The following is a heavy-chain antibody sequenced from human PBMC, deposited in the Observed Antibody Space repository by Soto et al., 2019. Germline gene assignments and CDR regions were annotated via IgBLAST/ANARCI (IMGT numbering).Heavy chain of an antibody. D-gene: IGHD1-1*01. V-gene: IGHV4-34*01. J-gene: IGHJ3*02. CDR2: MSHSGGT. CDR1: GGFVSSGSYY. Sequence: QVQLQQWGAGLLKPSETLSLTCAVYGGFVSSGSYYWSWIRQPPEKGLEWIGEMSHSGGTHFHPSRKSRVIISVDTSKNQFSLKMSSVTAADTALYYCARVERGTATTVVDAFDIWGPGTMVTVSS. CDR3: ARVERGTATTVVDAFDI.